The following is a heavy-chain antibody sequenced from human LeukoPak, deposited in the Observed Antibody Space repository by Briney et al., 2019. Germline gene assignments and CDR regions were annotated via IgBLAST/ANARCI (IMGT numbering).Heavy chain of an antibody. J-gene: IGHJ3*02. Sequence: PSETLSLTCTVSGGSISSYYWSWIRQPAGKGLEWIGRIYTSGSTNYNPSLKSRVTMSVDTSKNQFSLKLSSVTAADTAVYYCARDSDYYDSTAFDIWGQGTMVTVSS. CDR2: IYTSGST. V-gene: IGHV4-4*07. CDR3: ARDSDYYDSTAFDI. CDR1: GGSISSYY. D-gene: IGHD3-22*01.